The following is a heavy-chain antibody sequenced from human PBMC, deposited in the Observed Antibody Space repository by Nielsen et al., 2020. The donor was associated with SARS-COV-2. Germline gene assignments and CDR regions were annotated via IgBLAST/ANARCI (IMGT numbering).Heavy chain of an antibody. Sequence: LSLTCTVSGASVSSDSDYWSWIRQAPGKGLEWISYISNRESGSVTYYADSVKGRFTISRDSAKSSLYLQMNSLRAEDTAVYYCAKDYIQADAYLKLDYWGQGTLVTVSS. J-gene: IGHJ4*02. CDR2: ISNRESGSVT. D-gene: IGHD5-24*01. CDR3: AKDYIQADAYLKLDY. CDR1: GASVSSDSDY. V-gene: IGHV3-11*01.